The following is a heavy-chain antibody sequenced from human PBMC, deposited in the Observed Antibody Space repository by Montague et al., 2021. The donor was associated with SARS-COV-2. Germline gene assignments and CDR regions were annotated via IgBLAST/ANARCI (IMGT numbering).Heavy chain of an antibody. CDR1: GFSFNNFS. J-gene: IGHJ3*01. CDR2: ISYEGSKK. D-gene: IGHD3-10*01. Sequence: SLRLSCAASGFSFNNFSIHWVRQAPDKGLEWVAVISYEGSKKSFADSVKGRFVISRDSSQNTVYLQMNSLRVEDTAMYYCVKASQFLWLGQFARDAFDLWGQGTLVSVSS. V-gene: IGHV3-30*18. CDR3: VKASQFLWLGQFARDAFDL.